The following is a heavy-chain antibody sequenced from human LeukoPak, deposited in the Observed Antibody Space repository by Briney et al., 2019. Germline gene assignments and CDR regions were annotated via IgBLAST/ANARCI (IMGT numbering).Heavy chain of an antibody. CDR3: ARLNGGMLNFDY. V-gene: IGHV4-39*01. D-gene: IGHD2-8*01. Sequence: PSETLSLTCSVSGGSIRSNGYYWAWIRQSPGKGQEWIASIHYSGTPYYNPSLKSRVTISVDTSRDKYSLKLSSVTAADTAVYFCARLNGGMLNFDYWGQGSLVTVSS. J-gene: IGHJ4*02. CDR1: GGSIRSNGYY. CDR2: IHYSGTP.